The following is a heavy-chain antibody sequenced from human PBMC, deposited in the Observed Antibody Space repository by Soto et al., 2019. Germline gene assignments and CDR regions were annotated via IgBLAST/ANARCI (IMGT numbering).Heavy chain of an antibody. D-gene: IGHD2-2*01. CDR2: ISYDGSNK. V-gene: IGHV3-30*04. Sequence: QVQLVESGGGVVQPGRSLRLSCAASGFTFSSYAIHWVRQAPGKGLEWVAVISYDGSNKYYADSVKGRFTISRDNSKNTMYLQMNSLRAEDTAVYYCAKERDSLLVPAAPFWDYWGQGTLVTVSS. CDR1: GFTFSSYA. J-gene: IGHJ4*02. CDR3: AKERDSLLVPAAPFWDY.